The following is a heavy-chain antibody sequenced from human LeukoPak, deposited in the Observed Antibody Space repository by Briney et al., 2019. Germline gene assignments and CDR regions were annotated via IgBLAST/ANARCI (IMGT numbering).Heavy chain of an antibody. J-gene: IGHJ6*03. CDR2: ISGSGGST. V-gene: IGHV3-23*01. CDR3: AKAPAPIAARPWYYYYMDV. D-gene: IGHD6-6*01. Sequence: GGSLRLSCAASGFTFSSYAMSWVRQAPGKGLEWVSAISGSGGSTHYADSVKGRFTISRDNSKNTLYLQMNSLRAEDTAVYYCAKAPAPIAARPWYYYYMDVWGKGTTVTVSS. CDR1: GFTFSSYA.